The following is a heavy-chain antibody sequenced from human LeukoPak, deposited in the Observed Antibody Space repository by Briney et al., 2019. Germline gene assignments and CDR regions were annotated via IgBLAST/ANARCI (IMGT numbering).Heavy chain of an antibody. D-gene: IGHD1-26*01. Sequence: GGSLRLSCAASGFTFADYAMHWVRQAPGKGLEWVSLISGDGGSTYYADSVKGRFTISRDNSKNSLYLQMNSLRTEDTALYYCAKDPTEWELLTGYYYYGMDVWGQGTTVTVSS. CDR1: GFTFADYA. CDR3: AKDPTEWELLTGYYYYGMDV. J-gene: IGHJ6*02. CDR2: ISGDGGST. V-gene: IGHV3-43*02.